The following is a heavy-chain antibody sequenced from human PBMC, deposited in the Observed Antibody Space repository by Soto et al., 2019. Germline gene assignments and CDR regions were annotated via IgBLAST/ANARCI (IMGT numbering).Heavy chain of an antibody. CDR2: IFSNDET. D-gene: IGHD2-21*01. CDR3: ARTVARMNLDY. J-gene: IGHJ4*02. V-gene: IGHV2-26*01. Sequence: QVTLKESGPVLVKPTKTLPLTSTSPGFSPTKPGRVLTGFRHPPGKALEWLAHIFSNDETAYSTSLKTRLTISKDTSKSQVVLTMGNLDPVDTATYYCARTVARMNLDYWGQGTLVTVSS. CDR1: GFSPTKPGRV.